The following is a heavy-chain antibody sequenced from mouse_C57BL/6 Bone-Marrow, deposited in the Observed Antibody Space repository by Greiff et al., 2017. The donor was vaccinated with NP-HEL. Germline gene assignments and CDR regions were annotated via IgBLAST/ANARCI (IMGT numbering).Heavy chain of an antibody. J-gene: IGHJ1*03. Sequence: VQLQQSGAELVMPGASVKLSCKASGYTFTSYWMHWVKQRPGQGLEWIGEIDPSDSYTNYNQKFKGKSTLTVDKSSSTAYMQLSSLTSEDSAVYYCARSYGNFYWYFDVWGTGTTVTVSS. CDR2: IDPSDSYT. CDR3: ARSYGNFYWYFDV. V-gene: IGHV1-69*01. CDR1: GYTFTSYW. D-gene: IGHD2-1*01.